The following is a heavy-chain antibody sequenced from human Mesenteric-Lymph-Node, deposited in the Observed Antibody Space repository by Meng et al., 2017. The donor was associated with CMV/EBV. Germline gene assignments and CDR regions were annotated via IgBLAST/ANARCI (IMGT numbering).Heavy chain of an antibody. Sequence: GGPLRLSCAASGFTFSSYAMSWVRQAPGKGLEWVSATSGSGGSTYYADSVKGRFTISRDNSKNTLYLQMNSLGAEDTAVYYCAKQSTNGDDGRRDLDYWGQGTLVTVSS. J-gene: IGHJ4*02. D-gene: IGHD1-1*01. CDR1: GFTFSSYA. CDR3: AKQSTNGDDGRRDLDY. V-gene: IGHV3-23*01. CDR2: TSGSGGST.